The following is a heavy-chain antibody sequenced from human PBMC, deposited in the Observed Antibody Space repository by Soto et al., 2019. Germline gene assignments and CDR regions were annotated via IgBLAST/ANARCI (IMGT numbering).Heavy chain of an antibody. Sequence: GESLKISCKGSGYSFTSYWIGWVRQMPGKGLEWMGIIYPGDSDTRYSPSFQGQVTISADKSISTAYLQWSSLKASDTAMYYCARAPYCSGDSCATEWDAFESWGQGTMVTVSS. J-gene: IGHJ3*02. CDR1: GYSFTSYW. CDR2: IYPGDSDT. D-gene: IGHD2-15*01. V-gene: IGHV5-51*01. CDR3: ARAPYCSGDSCATEWDAFES.